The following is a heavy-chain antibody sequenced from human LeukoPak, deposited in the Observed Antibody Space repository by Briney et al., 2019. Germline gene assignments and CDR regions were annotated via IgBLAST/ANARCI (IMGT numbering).Heavy chain of an antibody. J-gene: IGHJ4*02. CDR1: GFTFSSYA. V-gene: IGHV3-23*01. Sequence: GGSLRLSCAASGFTFSSYAMSWVRKAPGKGLEWVSAISGSGGSTYYADSVRGRFTIPRENSKNTLYLQMNSLRAEDTAVYYCAKDRYYGSGNYYNMDLWGQGTLVSV. D-gene: IGHD3-10*01. CDR2: ISGSGGST. CDR3: AKDRYYGSGNYYNMDL.